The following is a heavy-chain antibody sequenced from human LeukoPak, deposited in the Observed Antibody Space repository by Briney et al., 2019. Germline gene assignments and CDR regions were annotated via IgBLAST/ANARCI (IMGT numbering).Heavy chain of an antibody. CDR3: ARMITLSDGRYTSKTLDY. V-gene: IGHV2-70*11. CDR2: IGWVDDK. Sequence: SGPALVKPTQTLTLTCTFSGFSLSTSSVCVIWIRQPPGKALERLARIGWVDDKYYITSLKTRLTISKDTSKNQVVLTMTNMDPVDTATYYCARMITLSDGRYTSKTLDYWGQGTLVTVSS. J-gene: IGHJ4*02. D-gene: IGHD1-26*01. CDR1: GFSLSTSSVC.